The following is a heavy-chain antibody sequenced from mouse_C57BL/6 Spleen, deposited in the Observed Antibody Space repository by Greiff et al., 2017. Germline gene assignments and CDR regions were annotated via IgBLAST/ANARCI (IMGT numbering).Heavy chain of an antibody. CDR1: GYSITSGYY. CDR2: ISYDGSN. D-gene: IGHD1-1*01. Sequence: EVKLMESGPGLVKPSQSLSLTCSVTGYSITSGYYWNWIRQFPGNKLEWMGYISYDGSNNYNPSLKNRISITRDTSKNQFFLKLNSVTTEDTATYYCARETVVATFDYWGQGTTLTVSS. CDR3: ARETVVATFDY. V-gene: IGHV3-6*01. J-gene: IGHJ2*01.